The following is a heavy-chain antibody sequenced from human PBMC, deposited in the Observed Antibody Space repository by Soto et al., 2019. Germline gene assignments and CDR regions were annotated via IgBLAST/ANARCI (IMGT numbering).Heavy chain of an antibody. J-gene: IGHJ6*03. CDR3: ARGSMVRGVIKPYYYYYMDV. V-gene: IGHV1-69*02. CDR2: IIPILGIA. CDR1: GGTFSSCT. D-gene: IGHD3-10*01. Sequence: QVQLVQSGAEVKKPGSSVKVSCKASGGTFSSCTISWVRQAPGQGLEWMGRIIPILGIANYAQKFQGRVTITADKSTSTAYMELSSLRSEDTAVYYCARGSMVRGVIKPYYYYYMDVWGKGTTVTVSS.